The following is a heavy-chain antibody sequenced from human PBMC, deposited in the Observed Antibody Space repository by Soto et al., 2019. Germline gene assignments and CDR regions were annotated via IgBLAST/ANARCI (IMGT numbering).Heavy chain of an antibody. CDR2: IYHSGNT. D-gene: IGHD1-1*01. CDR3: ASHPLNWSDADS. CDR1: GYSISLGYY. Sequence: SETLSLTCAVSGYSISLGYYWGWIRQPPGKGLEWIGSIYHSGNTYYNPSLKSRVSISLDTSKNQFSLTMKSVTAADTGVYYCASHPLNWSDADSWGQGVLVTVSS. J-gene: IGHJ4*02. V-gene: IGHV4-38-2*01.